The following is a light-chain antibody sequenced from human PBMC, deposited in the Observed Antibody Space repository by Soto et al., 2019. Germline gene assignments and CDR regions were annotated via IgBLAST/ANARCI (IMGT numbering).Light chain of an antibody. V-gene: IGLV2-14*01. Sequence: QSVLTQPASVSGSPGQSSSISCAGGGGGVGGYDYVSWYQHHPGKAPKVMIYEVTNRPSGVSNRFSGSKSGNTASLTISGLLAEDEADYYCSSYTSSSTYVFGTGTKVTVL. J-gene: IGLJ1*01. CDR3: SSYTSSSTYV. CDR1: GGGVGGYDY. CDR2: EVT.